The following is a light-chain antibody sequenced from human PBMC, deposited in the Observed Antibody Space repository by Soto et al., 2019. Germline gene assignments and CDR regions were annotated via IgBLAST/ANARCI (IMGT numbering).Light chain of an antibody. Sequence: QSALTQPASVSGSPGQSITISCTGTSSDVGSYNVVSWYQQHPGKAPKLMIYEVTKRPSGVSHRFSGSKSGNTASLTISGLQAEDEADYYCCSYASSRTVVFGGGTQLTVL. V-gene: IGLV2-23*02. CDR2: EVT. CDR1: SSDVGSYNV. CDR3: CSYASSRTVV. J-gene: IGLJ2*01.